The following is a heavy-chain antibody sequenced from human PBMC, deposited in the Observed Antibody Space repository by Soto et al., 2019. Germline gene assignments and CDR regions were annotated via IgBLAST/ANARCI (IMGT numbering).Heavy chain of an antibody. Sequence: SVKVSCKASGGTFSSYAISWVRQAPGQGLEWMGGIIPIFGTANYAQKFQGRVTITADASTSTAYMELRSLRSDDTAVYYCARNAGDYCSTVSCSSSLGHNWFDPWGQGTLVTVSS. J-gene: IGHJ5*02. CDR1: GGTFSSYA. V-gene: IGHV1-69*13. CDR2: IIPIFGTA. D-gene: IGHD2-2*01. CDR3: ARNAGDYCSTVSCSSSLGHNWFDP.